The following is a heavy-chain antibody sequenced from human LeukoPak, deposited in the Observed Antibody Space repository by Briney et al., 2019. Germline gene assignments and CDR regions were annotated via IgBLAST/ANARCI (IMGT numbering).Heavy chain of an antibody. Sequence: PGGSLRLSCAASGFIFRNYGMHGVRQAPGKGLEWVAFLRNDESEVFYADSVKGRFIISRDNSKNTLYLQMSSLRDEDTAVYYCVKDTGRGDFWGQGTRSPSPQ. CDR1: GFIFRNYG. V-gene: IGHV3-30*02. CDR3: VKDTGRGDF. D-gene: IGHD1-14*01. CDR2: LRNDESEV. J-gene: IGHJ4*02.